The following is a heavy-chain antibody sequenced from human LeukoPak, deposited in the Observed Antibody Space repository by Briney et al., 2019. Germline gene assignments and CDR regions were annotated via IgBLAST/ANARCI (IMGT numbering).Heavy chain of an antibody. D-gene: IGHD2-15*01. CDR2: ISGSGGNV. CDR1: GFTFSSYG. J-gene: IGHJ6*03. Sequence: PGGSLRLSCAASGFTFSSYGMSWVRQAPGKGLEWVSSISGSGGNVYYAGSVRGRFTISRDNSKNTVYLQMNSLRAEDTAVYYCAREVRLAATYYYYMDVWGKGTTVTVSS. V-gene: IGHV3-23*01. CDR3: AREVRLAATYYYYMDV.